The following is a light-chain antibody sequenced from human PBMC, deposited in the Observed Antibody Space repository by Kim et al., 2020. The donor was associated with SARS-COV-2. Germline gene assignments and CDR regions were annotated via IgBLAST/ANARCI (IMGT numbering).Light chain of an antibody. J-gene: IGLJ3*02. Sequence: QTATIACTGDSNNVSSGGAAWPQQRPGHPPKLLFCRNNDRPSGISQQLSASRSGSAASLTITGLQPDDEADYYCSAWDYSVNAWVFGGGTQLTVL. CDR2: RNN. CDR1: SNNVSSGG. CDR3: SAWDYSVNAWV. V-gene: IGLV10-54*01.